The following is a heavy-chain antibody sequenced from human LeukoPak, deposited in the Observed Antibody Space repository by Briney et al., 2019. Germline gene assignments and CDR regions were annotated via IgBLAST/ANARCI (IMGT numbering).Heavy chain of an antibody. CDR2: ISAYNGNT. CDR1: GYTFTCYG. J-gene: IGHJ3*02. CDR3: ARDRSPVLSYYYGSGIINDAFDI. V-gene: IGHV1-18*01. Sequence: ASVKVSCKASGYTFTCYGISWVRQAPGQGLEWMGWISAYNGNTNYAQKLQGRVTMTTDTSTSTAYMELRSLRSDDTAVYYCARDRSPVLSYYYGSGIINDAFDIWGQGTMVTVSS. D-gene: IGHD3-10*01.